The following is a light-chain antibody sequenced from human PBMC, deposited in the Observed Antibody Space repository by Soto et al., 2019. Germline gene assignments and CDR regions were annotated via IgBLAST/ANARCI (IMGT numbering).Light chain of an antibody. V-gene: IGKV1-27*01. CDR2: ATS. J-gene: IGKJ1*01. CDR3: QKYYSALWT. CDR1: QGIANY. Sequence: DIEMTQSPSSLSASVGDRVTITCRASQGIANYLAWYQQKPGKVPKLLIYATSTLQSGVPSRFSGGGSGTDFTLTINSLQPEDVATYYCQKYYSALWTFGQGTKVEIK.